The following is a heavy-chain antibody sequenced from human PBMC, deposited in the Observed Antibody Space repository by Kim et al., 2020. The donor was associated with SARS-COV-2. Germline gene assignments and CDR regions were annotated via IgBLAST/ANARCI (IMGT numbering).Heavy chain of an antibody. Sequence: SETLSLTCTVSGGSISSSSYYWGWIRQPPGKGLEWIGSIYYSGSTYYNPSLKSRVTISVDTSKNQFSLKLSSVTAADTAVYYCARPNCSGGSCYLGLMGGWGQGTLVTVSS. CDR3: ARPNCSGGSCYLGLMGG. CDR2: IYYSGST. V-gene: IGHV4-39*01. J-gene: IGHJ4*02. D-gene: IGHD2-15*01. CDR1: GGSISSSSYY.